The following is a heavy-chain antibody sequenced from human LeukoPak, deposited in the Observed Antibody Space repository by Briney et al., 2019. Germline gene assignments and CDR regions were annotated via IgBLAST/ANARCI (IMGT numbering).Heavy chain of an antibody. CDR2: VDHTGST. D-gene: IGHD3-10*01. V-gene: IGHV4-59*01. Sequence: SETLSLTCTVSDDSITMYYWTWIRQPPGKGLEWIGYVDHTGSTKFNPSLNGRVSISRDTSNNFFSLRLRSVTAADTAVYYCAKSNGYGLVDIWGQGTMVTVSS. J-gene: IGHJ3*02. CDR3: AKSNGYGLVDI. CDR1: DDSITMYY.